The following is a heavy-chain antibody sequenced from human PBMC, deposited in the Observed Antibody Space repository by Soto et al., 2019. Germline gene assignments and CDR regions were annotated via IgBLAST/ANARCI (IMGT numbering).Heavy chain of an antibody. Sequence: EVQLVESGGVLVQPGGSLRLSCAASGFTFSDYWMSWVRQAPGKGLEWVANIGQDGNEKYHMDSVKGRFNISRDNAKNSLYLQMNSLRTGDMAIYYCARYARGAYYLGVWGKGTPGT. V-gene: IGHV3-7*01. CDR1: GFTFSDYW. CDR3: ARYARGAYYLGV. CDR2: IGQDGNEK. D-gene: IGHD3-16*01. J-gene: IGHJ6*03.